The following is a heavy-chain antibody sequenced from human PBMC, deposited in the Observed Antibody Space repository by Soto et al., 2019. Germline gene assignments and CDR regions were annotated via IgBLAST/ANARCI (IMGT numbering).Heavy chain of an antibody. CDR3: ARVGTGYYYKDV. J-gene: IGHJ6*03. Sequence: PGGSLRLSCAASGFTFSSYWMHWVRQAPGKGLVRVSRINSDGTTTTYADSVKGRFTISRDNAKNTLYVEMNSLRAEDTAVYYCARVGTGYYYKDVWGKGTTVTVSS. V-gene: IGHV3-74*01. D-gene: IGHD1-1*01. CDR1: GFTFSSYW. CDR2: INSDGTTT.